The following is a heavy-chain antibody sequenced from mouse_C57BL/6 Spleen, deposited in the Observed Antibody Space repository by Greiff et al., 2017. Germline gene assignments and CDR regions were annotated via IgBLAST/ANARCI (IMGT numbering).Heavy chain of an antibody. V-gene: IGHV1-69*01. CDR3: ARRVLGRRVYYFDY. D-gene: IGHD4-1*01. CDR1: GYTFTSYW. CDR2: IDPSDSYT. J-gene: IGHJ2*01. Sequence: VQLQQPGAELVMPGASVKLSCKASGYTFTSYWMHWVKQRPGQGLEWIGEIDPSDSYTNYNQKFKGKSTLTVDKSSSTAYMQLSSLTSEDSAVYYCARRVLGRRVYYFDYWGQGTTLTVSS.